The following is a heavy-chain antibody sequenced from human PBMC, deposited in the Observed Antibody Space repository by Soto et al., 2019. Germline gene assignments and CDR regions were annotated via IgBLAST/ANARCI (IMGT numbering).Heavy chain of an antibody. V-gene: IGHV1-18*01. D-gene: IGHD3-22*01. CDR2: ISAYNGNT. CDR3: ARRYYYDSSGYWVFDY. CDR1: GYTFTSYG. J-gene: IGHJ4*02. Sequence: QVQLVQSGAEVKKPGASVKVPCKASGYTFTSYGISWVRQAPGQGLEWMGWISAYNGNTNYAQKLQGRVTMTTDTSTSTAYMELRSLRSDDTAVYYCARRYYYDSSGYWVFDYWGQGTLVTVSS.